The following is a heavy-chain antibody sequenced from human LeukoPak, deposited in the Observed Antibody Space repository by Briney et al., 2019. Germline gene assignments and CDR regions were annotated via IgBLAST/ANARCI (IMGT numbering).Heavy chain of an antibody. V-gene: IGHV4-30-2*01. CDR2: IYHSGST. J-gene: IGHJ4*02. D-gene: IGHD3-22*01. CDR1: GGSISSGGYS. CDR3: ARENDSSGTHDY. Sequence: SQTLSLTCAVSGGSISSGGYSWSWIRQPPGKGLEWIGYIYHSGSTYYNPSLKSRVTISVDRSKNQFSLKLSSVTAADTAVYYCARENDSSGTHDYWGQGTLVTVSS.